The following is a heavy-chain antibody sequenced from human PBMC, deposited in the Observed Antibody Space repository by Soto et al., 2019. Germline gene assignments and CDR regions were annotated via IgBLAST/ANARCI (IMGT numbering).Heavy chain of an antibody. CDR3: ARTRLPSQSDY. V-gene: IGHV4-34*01. CDR1: GGSFSCYY. J-gene: IGHJ4*02. Sequence: SETLSLTCAVYGGSFSCYYWIWIRQPPGKGLEWIGEINHSGSTNYNPSLKSRVTISVDTPKNQFSLKLSSVTAAGTAVYYCARTRLPSQSDYWGQGTLVTVSS. CDR2: INHSGST.